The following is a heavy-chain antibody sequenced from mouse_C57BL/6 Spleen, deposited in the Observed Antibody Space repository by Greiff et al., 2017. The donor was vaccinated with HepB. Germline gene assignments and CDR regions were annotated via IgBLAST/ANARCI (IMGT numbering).Heavy chain of an antibody. D-gene: IGHD2-12*01. CDR3: ERLRQGLAY. V-gene: IGHV1-19*01. Sequence: EVQLQQSGPVLVKPGASVKMSCTASGYTFTDYYMNWVKQSHGKSLEWIGVINPYNGGTSYNQKFKGKATLTVDKSSNTAYMELNSLTSEDSAVYYCERLRQGLAYWGQGTLVTVSA. J-gene: IGHJ3*01. CDR1: GYTFTDYY. CDR2: INPYNGGT.